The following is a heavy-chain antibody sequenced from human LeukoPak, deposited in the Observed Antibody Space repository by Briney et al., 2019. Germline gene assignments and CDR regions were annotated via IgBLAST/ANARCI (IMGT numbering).Heavy chain of an antibody. CDR2: IYYSGST. CDR1: GGSISSSSYS. D-gene: IGHD3-10*01. V-gene: IGHV4-39*01. CDR3: ASRQAIWFGESLGPIFDY. J-gene: IGHJ4*02. Sequence: SETLSLTCTVSGGSISSSSYSWGWIRQPPGKGLEWIGSIYYSGSTYYNPSLKSRVTISVDTSKNQFSLKLSSVTAADTAVYYCASRQAIWFGESLGPIFDYWGQGTLVTVSS.